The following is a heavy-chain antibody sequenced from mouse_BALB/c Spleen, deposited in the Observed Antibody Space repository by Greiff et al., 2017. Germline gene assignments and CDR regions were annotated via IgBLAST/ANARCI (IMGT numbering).Heavy chain of an antibody. J-gene: IGHJ3*01. V-gene: IGHV1S22*01. Sequence: LKQPGSELVRPGASVKLSCKASGYTFTSYWMHWVKQRPGQGLEWIGNIYPGSGSTNYDEKFKSKATLTVDTSSSTAYMQLSSLTSEDSAVYYCTRSDYYYGNAYWGQGTLVTVSA. CDR2: IYPGSGST. CDR3: TRSDYYYGNAY. CDR1: GYTFTSYW. D-gene: IGHD1-1*01.